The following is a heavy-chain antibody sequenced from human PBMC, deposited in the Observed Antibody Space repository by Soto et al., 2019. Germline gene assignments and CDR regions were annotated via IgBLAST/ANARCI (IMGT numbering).Heavy chain of an antibody. V-gene: IGHV3-21*01. CDR3: ARDEPGTTPGMDV. CDR2: ISSSSSYI. D-gene: IGHD1-7*01. CDR1: GFTFSSYS. Sequence: PGGALRLFCAASGFTFSSYSMNWVRQAPGKGLEWVSSISSSSSYIYYADSVKGRFTISRDNAKNSLYLQMNSLRAEDTAVYYCARDEPGTTPGMDVWGQGTTVTVS. J-gene: IGHJ6*02.